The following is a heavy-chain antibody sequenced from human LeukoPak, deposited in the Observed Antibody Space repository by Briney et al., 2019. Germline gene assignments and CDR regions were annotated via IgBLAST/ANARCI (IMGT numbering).Heavy chain of an antibody. V-gene: IGHV3-30*18. J-gene: IGHJ4*02. Sequence: PGGSLRLSCAASGFTFSSYGMHWVRQAPGKGLEWVAVISYDGSNKYYADSVKGRFNISRDKSKNTLYLQMNSLRAEDTAVYYCAKDPGGGGYSDYWGQGTLVTVSS. CDR1: GFTFSSYG. D-gene: IGHD3-16*01. CDR2: ISYDGSNK. CDR3: AKDPGGGGYSDY.